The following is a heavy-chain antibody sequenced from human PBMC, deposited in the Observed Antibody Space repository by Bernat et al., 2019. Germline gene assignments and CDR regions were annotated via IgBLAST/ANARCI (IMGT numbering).Heavy chain of an antibody. CDR1: GFPFISYA. D-gene: IGHD4-17*01. CDR2: ISYDGSNK. V-gene: IGHV3-30-3*01. CDR3: ARELITVTTNLVYYYGMDV. J-gene: IGHJ6*02. Sequence: QVQLVESGGGVVQPGRSLSLPCAASGFPFISYAMHGFPQPPGKGLEGVAVISYDGSNKYYADSVKGRFTISRDNSKNTLYLQMNSLRAEDTAVYYCARELITVTTNLVYYYGMDVWGQGTTVTVSS.